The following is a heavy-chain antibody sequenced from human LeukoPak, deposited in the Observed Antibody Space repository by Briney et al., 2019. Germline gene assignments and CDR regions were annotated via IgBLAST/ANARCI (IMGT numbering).Heavy chain of an antibody. CDR2: ILHIFGTA. D-gene: IGHD5-18*01. Sequence: ASVKVSCKASGGTFSSYAISWVRQPPGQGLEWMGGILHIFGTANYAQKFQGRDTITTDESTSTAYMKLSSLRPEDTAVYYCARAKSGYSFDYWGQGTLVTVSS. CDR3: ARAKSGYSFDY. J-gene: IGHJ4*02. CDR1: GGTFSSYA. V-gene: IGHV1-69*05.